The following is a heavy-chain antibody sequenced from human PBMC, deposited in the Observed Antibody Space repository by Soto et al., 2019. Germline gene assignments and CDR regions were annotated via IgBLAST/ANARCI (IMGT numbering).Heavy chain of an antibody. J-gene: IGHJ6*02. Sequence: GSLRLSCAASGFTFSSYWMHWVRQAPGKGLVWVSRINSDGSSTSYADSVKGRFTISRDNAKNTLYLQMNSLRAEGTAVYYCARVGAPDFDWLSGSYYYYGMDVWGQGTTVTVSS. D-gene: IGHD3-9*01. V-gene: IGHV3-74*01. CDR3: ARVGAPDFDWLSGSYYYYGMDV. CDR1: GFTFSSYW. CDR2: INSDGSST.